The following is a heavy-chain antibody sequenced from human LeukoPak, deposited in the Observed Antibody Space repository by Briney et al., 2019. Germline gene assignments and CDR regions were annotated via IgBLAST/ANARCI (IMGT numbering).Heavy chain of an antibody. CDR1: GFTFSSYA. CDR3: AKDGGPGIAAAGLDI. Sequence: GGSLRLSCAASGFTFSSYAMSWVRQAPGKGLEWVSAISGSGGSAYYADSVKGRFTFSRDNSKNTLYLQMNGLRAEDTAVYYCAKDGGPGIAAAGLDIWGQGTMVTVSS. CDR2: ISGSGGSA. J-gene: IGHJ3*02. D-gene: IGHD6-13*01. V-gene: IGHV3-23*01.